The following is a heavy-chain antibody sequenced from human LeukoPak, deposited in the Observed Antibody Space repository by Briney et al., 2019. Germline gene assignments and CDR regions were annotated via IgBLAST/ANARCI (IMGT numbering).Heavy chain of an antibody. Sequence: GRSLRLSCAASGFTFSSYGTHWVRQAPGKGLEWVAVIWYDGSNKYYADSVKGRFTISRDNSKNTLYLQMNSLRAEDTAVYYCARERGYCSGGSCYGWFDPWGQGTLVTVSS. D-gene: IGHD2-15*01. CDR2: IWYDGSNK. CDR1: GFTFSSYG. J-gene: IGHJ5*02. V-gene: IGHV3-33*01. CDR3: ARERGYCSGGSCYGWFDP.